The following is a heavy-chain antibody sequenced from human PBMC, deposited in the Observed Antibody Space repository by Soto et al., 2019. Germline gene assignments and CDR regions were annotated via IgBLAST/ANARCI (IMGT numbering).Heavy chain of an antibody. V-gene: IGHV3-20*01. J-gene: IGHJ4*02. Sequence: AAGSLRLSCRGSGFTCDAYGMSWLRQAPGKGLEWVSGINWNGGSTGYADSVKGRFTISRDNAKNSLYLQMNSLRAEDTALYHCARDLEDFDYWCQGTLVTV. CDR3: ARDLEDFDY. CDR2: INWNGGST. CDR1: GFTCDAYG.